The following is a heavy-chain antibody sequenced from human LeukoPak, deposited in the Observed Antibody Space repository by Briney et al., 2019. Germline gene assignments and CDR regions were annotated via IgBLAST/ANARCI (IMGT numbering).Heavy chain of an antibody. CDR3: ARGGSLAAAPHLYYFDY. Sequence: GASVKVSCKASGYTFTSYAMHWVRQAPGQRLEWMGWINAGNGNTKYSQKFQGRVTITRDTSASTAYMELSSLRSEDTAVYYCARGGSLAAAPHLYYFDYWGQGSLVTVSS. D-gene: IGHD6-19*01. V-gene: IGHV1-3*01. CDR1: GYTFTSYA. CDR2: INAGNGNT. J-gene: IGHJ4*02.